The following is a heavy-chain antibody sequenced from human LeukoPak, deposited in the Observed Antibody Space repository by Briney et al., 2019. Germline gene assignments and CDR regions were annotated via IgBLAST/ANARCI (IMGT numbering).Heavy chain of an antibody. CDR1: GGSFSGYY. J-gene: IGHJ6*03. CDR2: INHSGST. CDR3: ARLNYGYYYYMDV. V-gene: IGHV4-34*01. D-gene: IGHD1-7*01. Sequence: SETLSLTCAVYGGSFSGYYWSWIRQPPGKGLEWIGEINHSGSTNYNPSLKSRVTISVDTSKNQFPLKLSSVTAADTAVYYCARLNYGYYYYMDVWGKGTTVTVSS.